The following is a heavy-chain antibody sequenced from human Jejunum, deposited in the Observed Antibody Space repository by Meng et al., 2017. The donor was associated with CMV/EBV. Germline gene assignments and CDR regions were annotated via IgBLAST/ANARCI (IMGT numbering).Heavy chain of an antibody. CDR3: ARDPYSIAVAGKGEFDS. CDR2: MSGSGSSI. J-gene: IGHJ4*02. CDR1: FSAYY. V-gene: IGHV3-11*01. D-gene: IGHD6-19*01. Sequence: FSAYYMNWIRQAPGKGLEWVSYMSGSGSSIDYADSVEGRFTISRDNAKNSLYLQMNSLRVEDTAVYYCARDPYSIAVAGKGEFDSWGQGTLVTVSS.